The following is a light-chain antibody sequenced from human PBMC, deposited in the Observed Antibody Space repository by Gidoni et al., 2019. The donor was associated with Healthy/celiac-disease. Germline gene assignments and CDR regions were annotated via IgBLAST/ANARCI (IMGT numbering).Light chain of an antibody. V-gene: IGLV2-8*01. CDR2: EVS. CDR1: SSDVGGYNY. CDR3: SSYAGSNNVV. Sequence: QSAMTQPPSASGYPGQSVTISCTGTSSDVGGYNYVSWYQQHPGKAHNLMIYEVSKRPSGVPDRFSGSKSGNTASLTVSGLQAEDEADYYCSSYAGSNNVVFGGGTKLTVL. J-gene: IGLJ2*01.